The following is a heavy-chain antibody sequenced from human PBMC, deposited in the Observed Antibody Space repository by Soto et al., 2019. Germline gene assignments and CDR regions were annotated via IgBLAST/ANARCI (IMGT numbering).Heavy chain of an antibody. D-gene: IGHD4-4*01. Sequence: SVKVSCKASGYTFTSYAMHWVRQAPGQRLEWMGWINAGNGNTKYSQKFQGRVTITRDTSASTAYMELSSLRSEDTAVYYCASSYSNYALIDYYYYGIDVWGQGTTVTVSS. CDR2: INAGNGNT. J-gene: IGHJ6*02. V-gene: IGHV1-3*01. CDR1: GYTFTSYA. CDR3: ASSYSNYALIDYYYYGIDV.